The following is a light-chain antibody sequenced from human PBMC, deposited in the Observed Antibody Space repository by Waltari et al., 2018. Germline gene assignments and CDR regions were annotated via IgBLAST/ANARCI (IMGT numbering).Light chain of an antibody. CDR1: QSVGTW. V-gene: IGKV1-5*03. CDR3: QQYSSFST. CDR2: MAS. J-gene: IGKJ2*01. Sequence: DIQMTQSPSTLSESVGDRVTIPCRASQSVGTWLAWYQQKPGKAPKLLIYMASSLESGVPSRFSGSGSGTEFTLTISSLQPDDFATYSCQQYSSFSTFGQGTKV.